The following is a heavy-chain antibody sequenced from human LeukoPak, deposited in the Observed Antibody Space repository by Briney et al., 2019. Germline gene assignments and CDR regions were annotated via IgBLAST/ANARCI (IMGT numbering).Heavy chain of an antibody. J-gene: IGHJ4*02. CDR3: GRGDLTGHFDY. D-gene: IGHD3-9*01. Sequence: RASVKVSCKASGYTFTGYYMHWVRQAPGQGLEWMGWINPNSGGTNYAQKFQGRVTMTRNTSISTAYMELSSLRSEDTAVYYCGRGDLTGHFDYWGQGTLVTVSS. CDR2: INPNSGGT. CDR1: GYTFTGYY. V-gene: IGHV1-2*02.